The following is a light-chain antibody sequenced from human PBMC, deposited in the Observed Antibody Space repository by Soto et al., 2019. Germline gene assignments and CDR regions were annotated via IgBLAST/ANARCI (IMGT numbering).Light chain of an antibody. CDR3: QHYNNWPGALT. V-gene: IGKV3D-15*01. CDR1: QSLRTD. Sequence: EIVMTQSPAALSVSPGEGATPSCRASQSLRTDVAWYQQKPGQAPRLLIYDASTRATGVPARFSGSGSGTEFTLMISSLQSEDFAVYYCQHYNNWPGALTFGGGTKVDIK. CDR2: DAS. J-gene: IGKJ4*01.